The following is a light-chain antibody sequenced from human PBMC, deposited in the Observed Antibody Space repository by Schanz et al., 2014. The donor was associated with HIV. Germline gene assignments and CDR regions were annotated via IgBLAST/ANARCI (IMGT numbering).Light chain of an antibody. CDR1: NSDINFYYY. Sequence: QSALTQPASVSGSPGQSITISCTGPNSDINFYYYVSWFQQHPGKAPQLMIYDGSRRPSGVSNRFSGSKSDNAASLTISGLQAEDEADYFCSSYTSSLTRVFGTGTKLTVL. CDR3: SSYTSSLTRV. J-gene: IGLJ1*01. CDR2: DGS. V-gene: IGLV2-14*03.